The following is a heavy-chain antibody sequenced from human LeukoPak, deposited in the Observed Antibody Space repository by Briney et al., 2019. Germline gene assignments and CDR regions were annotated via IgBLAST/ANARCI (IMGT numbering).Heavy chain of an antibody. Sequence: PSETLSLTCTVSGYSISSGYYWGWIRQPPGKGLGWIGSIYHSGSTYYNPSLKSRVTISVDTSKNQFSLKLSSVTAADTAVYYCARGSPYGGKAGDFDYWGQGTLVTVSS. CDR1: GYSISSGYY. D-gene: IGHD4-23*01. CDR3: ARGSPYGGKAGDFDY. CDR2: IYHSGST. V-gene: IGHV4-38-2*02. J-gene: IGHJ4*02.